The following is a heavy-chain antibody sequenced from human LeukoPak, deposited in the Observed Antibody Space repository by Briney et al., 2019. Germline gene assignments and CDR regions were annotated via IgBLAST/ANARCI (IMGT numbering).Heavy chain of an antibody. D-gene: IGHD3-10*01. CDR3: AKGSYYYGSGSQDAFDI. Sequence: GGSLRLSCAASGFTLSSYGMHWVRQAPGKGLEWVAVISYDGSNKYYADSVKGRFTISGDNSKNTLYLQMNSLGAEETAVYYCAKGSYYYGSGSQDAFDIWGQGTMVTVSS. V-gene: IGHV3-30*18. J-gene: IGHJ3*02. CDR2: ISYDGSNK. CDR1: GFTLSSYG.